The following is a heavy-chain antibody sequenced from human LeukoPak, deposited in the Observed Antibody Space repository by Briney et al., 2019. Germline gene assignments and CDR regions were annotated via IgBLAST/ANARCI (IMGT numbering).Heavy chain of an antibody. V-gene: IGHV4-34*01. J-gene: IGHJ5*02. Sequence: PSETLSLTCAVYGGSFSGYYWSWIRQPPGKGLEWIGEINHSGSTNYNPSLKSRVTISVDTSKNQFSLKLSSVTAADTAVYYCAGGGIAAGNWFDPWGQGTLVTVSS. CDR3: AGGGIAAGNWFDP. CDR1: GGSFSGYY. D-gene: IGHD6-13*01. CDR2: INHSGST.